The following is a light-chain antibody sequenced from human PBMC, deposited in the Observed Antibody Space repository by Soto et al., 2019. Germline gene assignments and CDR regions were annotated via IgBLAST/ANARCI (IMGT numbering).Light chain of an antibody. Sequence: DIQMTQSPSSVSASVGARVTITCRASQGIITYLAWYQQKPGKAPRLLIHSASILESGVPSRFSGSGSGTDLSLTISRLEPEDVATYFCQQANSFPYTFGQGTKLEI. CDR3: QQANSFPYT. V-gene: IGKV1D-12*01. J-gene: IGKJ2*01. CDR1: QGIITY. CDR2: SAS.